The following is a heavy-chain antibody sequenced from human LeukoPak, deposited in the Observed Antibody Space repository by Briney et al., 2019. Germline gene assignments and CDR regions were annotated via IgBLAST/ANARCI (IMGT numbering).Heavy chain of an antibody. CDR1: GFTFSIYA. CDR3: AKGSSGARPYYFDY. V-gene: IGHV3-23*01. Sequence: GGSLRLSCTASGFTFSIYAMSWVRQAPGKGLEWGSAINDGGSSTYHADSVKGRFTISRDNSKNTLSLQMNSLRVEDTAVYYCAKGSSGARPYYFDYWGQGTLVTVSS. J-gene: IGHJ4*02. CDR2: INDGGSST.